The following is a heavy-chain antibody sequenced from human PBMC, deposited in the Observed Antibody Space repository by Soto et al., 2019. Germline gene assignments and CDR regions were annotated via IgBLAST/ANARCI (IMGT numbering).Heavy chain of an antibody. CDR2: ISYDGSNK. CDR1: GFTFSSYA. CDR3: ASNNPPGGSSYYLYYGMDV. Sequence: QVQLVESGGGVVQPGRSLRLSCAASGFTFSSYAMHWVRQAPGKGLEWVAVISYDGSNKYYADSVKGRFTISRDNSKNTLYLQMNILRAEDTAVYYCASNNPPGGSSYYLYYGMDVWGQVTKVTVSS. D-gene: IGHD3-3*01. V-gene: IGHV3-30-3*01. J-gene: IGHJ6*02.